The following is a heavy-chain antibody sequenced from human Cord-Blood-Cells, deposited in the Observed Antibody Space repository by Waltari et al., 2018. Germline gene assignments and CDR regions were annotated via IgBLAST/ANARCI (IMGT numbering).Heavy chain of an antibody. V-gene: IGHV4-4*02. CDR3: ARSPVDTAMVFDY. J-gene: IGHJ4*02. Sequence: QVQLQESGPGLVKPSGTLSLTCPVSVGSISSSTWWSWVRPPPGKGLEWIGEIYHSGSTNYNPSLKSRVTISVDKSKNQFSLKLSSVTAADTAVYYCARSPVDTAMVFDYWGQGTLVTVSS. CDR1: VGSISSSTW. D-gene: IGHD5-18*01. CDR2: IYHSGST.